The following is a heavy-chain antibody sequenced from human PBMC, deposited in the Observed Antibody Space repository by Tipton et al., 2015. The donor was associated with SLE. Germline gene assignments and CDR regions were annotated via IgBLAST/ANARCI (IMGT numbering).Heavy chain of an antibody. CDR1: GDSFTTIW. CDR2: IYPGDSDT. CDR3: ARGRHNGLASFENVIWLDP. Sequence: VQLVQSGAEVKKPGESLKISCKASGDSFTTIWIAWVRQMPGKGLEWIGMIYPGDSDTRYSPSFQGQVTISADMSTNMAFLQWSSLKASDTAMYYCARGRHNGLASFENVIWLDPWGQGTLVTVSS. D-gene: IGHD2-8*01. V-gene: IGHV5-51*03. J-gene: IGHJ5*02.